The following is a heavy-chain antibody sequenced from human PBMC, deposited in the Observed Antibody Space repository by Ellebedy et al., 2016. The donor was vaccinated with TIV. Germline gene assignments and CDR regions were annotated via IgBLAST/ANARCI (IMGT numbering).Heavy chain of an antibody. CDR1: GGSISSYY. J-gene: IGHJ3*02. Sequence: SETLSLXCTVSGGSISSYYWSWIRQPPGKGLEWIGYIYYSGSTNYNPSLKSRVTISVDTSKNQFSLKLSSVTAADTAVYYCARHGPIVVVTAAPLDAFDIWGQGTMVTVSS. D-gene: IGHD2-21*02. CDR2: IYYSGST. V-gene: IGHV4-59*08. CDR3: ARHGPIVVVTAAPLDAFDI.